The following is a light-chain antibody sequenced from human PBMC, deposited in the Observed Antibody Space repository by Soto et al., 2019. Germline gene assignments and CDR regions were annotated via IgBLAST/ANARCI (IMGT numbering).Light chain of an antibody. CDR3: TSYTSSSTYV. J-gene: IGLJ1*01. Sequence: QSALTQPACVSVSPGQSITSSCTGTSSDVGGYNYVSWYQQHPGKAPKLMIYEVNNRPSGVSNRFSGSKSGNTASLTISGLQAEDEADYYCTSYTSSSTYVFGTGTKVTVL. CDR2: EVN. CDR1: SSDVGGYNY. V-gene: IGLV2-14*01.